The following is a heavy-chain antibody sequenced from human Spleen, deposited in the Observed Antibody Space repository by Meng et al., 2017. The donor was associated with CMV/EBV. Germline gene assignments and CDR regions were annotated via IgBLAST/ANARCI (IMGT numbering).Heavy chain of an antibody. V-gene: IGHV3-23*03. D-gene: IGHD3-3*01. CDR3: ARDRLSPYYDSGSGAHATTHGVDV. J-gene: IGHJ6*02. Sequence: GTLSLTCAVPGFYFNNFAMNWVRQAPGKGLEWISGIYRGGGSTFYADSVKGRFTISSDDSKNTVYLQMNSLRVEETAMYYCARDRLSPYYDSGSGAHATTHGVDVWGQGTTVTVSS. CDR1: GFYFNNFA. CDR2: IYRGGGST.